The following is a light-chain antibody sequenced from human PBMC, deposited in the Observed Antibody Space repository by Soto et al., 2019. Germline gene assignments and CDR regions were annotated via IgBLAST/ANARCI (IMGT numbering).Light chain of an antibody. V-gene: IGKV3-20*01. Sequence: EVVLTQSPGTVSLSPGERATLSCRASQSITSNYLAWYQQKPGQAPRLLIYAASSRATGIPDRFSGRGSGTDFTLSISRLEPEDFALYYCQQYGSSVTWTFGQGTKVEIK. CDR1: QSITSNY. CDR3: QQYGSSVTWT. J-gene: IGKJ1*01. CDR2: AAS.